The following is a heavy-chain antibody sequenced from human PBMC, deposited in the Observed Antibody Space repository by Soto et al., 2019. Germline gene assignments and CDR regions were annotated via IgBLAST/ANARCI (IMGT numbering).Heavy chain of an antibody. D-gene: IGHD1-26*01. CDR2: INAGNGNT. CDR1: GYTFSNYG. CDR3: ARTRIVGATNPFDY. Sequence: ASVKVSCKASGYTFSNYGIHWVRQAPGQRLEWMGLINAGNGNTKYSQKFQGRVTITRDTSASTAYMELSSLRSEDTAVYYCARTRIVGATNPFDYWGQGTLVTIS. J-gene: IGHJ4*02. V-gene: IGHV1-3*01.